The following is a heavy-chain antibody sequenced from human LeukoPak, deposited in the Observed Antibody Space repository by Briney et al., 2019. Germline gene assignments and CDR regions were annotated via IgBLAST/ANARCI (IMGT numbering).Heavy chain of an antibody. J-gene: IGHJ2*01. CDR2: IYYSGST. CDR1: GGSISSGDYY. D-gene: IGHD2-15*01. CDR3: ARDGVSALNLYSDL. Sequence: SETLSLTCTVSGGSISSGDYYWSWSRQPPGKGLGWIGYIYYSGSTYYNPSLKSRVIISVDTSKNQFSLSLISVTAADTAVYYCARDGVSALNLYSDLSGRGTLVTVSS. V-gene: IGHV4-30-4*02.